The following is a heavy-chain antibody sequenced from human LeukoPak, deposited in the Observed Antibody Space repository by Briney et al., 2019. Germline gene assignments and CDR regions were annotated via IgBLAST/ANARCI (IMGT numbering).Heavy chain of an antibody. D-gene: IGHD2-2*01. J-gene: IGHJ6*03. CDR2: IYPGDSDN. V-gene: IGHV5-51*01. Sequence: GASLKISCKGSGYSFTSYWIGWVRQMPGKGLEWMGIIYPGDSDNRYSPSFQGQVTISADKSISTAYLQWSSLKASDTAMYYCARVGCSSTSCPYYYYYYMDVWGKGTTVTVSS. CDR1: GYSFTSYW. CDR3: ARVGCSSTSCPYYYYYYMDV.